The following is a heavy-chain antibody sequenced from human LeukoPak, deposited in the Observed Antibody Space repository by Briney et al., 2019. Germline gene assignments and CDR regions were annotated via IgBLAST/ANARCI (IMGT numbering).Heavy chain of an antibody. CDR2: ISYDGSNK. V-gene: IGHV3-30-3*01. CDR1: GFTFSSYA. D-gene: IGHD3-9*01. J-gene: IGHJ4*02. Sequence: GGSLRLSCAASGFTFSSYAMHWVRQAPGKGLEWVAVISYDGSNKYYADSVKGRFTISRDNSKNTLYLQMNSLRAEDTAVYYCARDLNRSLYDILTGYYNKLVKYYFDYWGQGTLVTVSS. CDR3: ARDLNRSLYDILTGYYNKLVKYYFDY.